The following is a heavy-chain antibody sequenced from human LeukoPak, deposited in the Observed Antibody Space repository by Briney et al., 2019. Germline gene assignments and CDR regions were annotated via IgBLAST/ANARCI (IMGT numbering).Heavy chain of an antibody. CDR1: GYTFTDYY. D-gene: IGHD6-19*01. J-gene: IGHJ4*02. CDR2: IILNTGGT. CDR3: AKVGALAGIGWGDFDY. V-gene: IGHV1-2*02. Sequence: GASVKVSCKASGYTFTDYYMHWVRQAPGQGLEWMGWIILNTGGTNYAQKFQGRGTMTRDTSINTAYMELSRLRSDDTAVYYCAKVGALAGIGWGDFDYWGQGTLVTVSS.